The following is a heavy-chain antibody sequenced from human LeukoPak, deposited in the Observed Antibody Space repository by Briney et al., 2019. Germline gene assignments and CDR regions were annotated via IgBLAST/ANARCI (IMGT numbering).Heavy chain of an antibody. V-gene: IGHV3-30*03. CDR3: ATDDYYGSGSYSFDY. CDR2: ISYDGSNK. D-gene: IGHD3-10*01. Sequence: GRSLRLSCAASGFTFSSYGMHWVRQAPGKGLEWVAVISYDGSNKYYADSVKGRFTISRDNSKNTLYLQMNSLRAEDTAVYYCATDDYYGSGSYSFDYWGQGTLATVSS. J-gene: IGHJ4*02. CDR1: GFTFSSYG.